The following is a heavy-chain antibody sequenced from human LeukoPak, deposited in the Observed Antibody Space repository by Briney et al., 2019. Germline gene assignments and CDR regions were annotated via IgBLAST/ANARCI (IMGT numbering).Heavy chain of an antibody. CDR1: GYTFTGYY. CDR2: INPNSGGT. J-gene: IGHJ4*02. V-gene: IGHV1-2*04. Sequence: PSASVKDSCKASGYTFTGYYMHWVRQAPGQGLEWMGWINPNSGGTNYAQKFQGWVTMTRDTSISTAYMELSRLRSDDTGVYYCARGGVYSSGWYVFDYWGQGTLVTVSS. D-gene: IGHD6-19*01. CDR3: ARGGVYSSGWYVFDY.